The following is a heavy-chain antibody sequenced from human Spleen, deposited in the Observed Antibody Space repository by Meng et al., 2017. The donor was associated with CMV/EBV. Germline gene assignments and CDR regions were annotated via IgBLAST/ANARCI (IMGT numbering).Heavy chain of an antibody. CDR2: INPDSGGT. D-gene: IGHD3-3*01. J-gene: IGHJ5*02. CDR1: GYSFTGYQ. CDR3: ARDRQDYDFWSGQSNWFDP. Sequence: ASVKVSCKASGYSFTGYQIHWVRQAPGQGLEWMGWINPDSGGTNYAQKFQGRVTMTRDTSISTAYMELSRLRSDDTAVYYCARDRQDYDFWSGQSNWFDPWGQGTLVTVSS. V-gene: IGHV1-2*02.